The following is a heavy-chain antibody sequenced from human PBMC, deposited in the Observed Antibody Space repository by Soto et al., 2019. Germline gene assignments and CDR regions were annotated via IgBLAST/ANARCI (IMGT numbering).Heavy chain of an antibody. D-gene: IGHD2-8*02. CDR3: TGEVASGY. J-gene: IGHJ4*02. CDR1: GFTVSTYG. V-gene: IGHV3-30*03. CDR2: ISRDGGTK. Sequence: QVQLVESGGGVVQPGRSLRLSCAVSGFTVSTYGMHWVRQAPGKGLEGVAVISRDGGTKYYADSVKGRFTISRDNSRNTLFLEMNSLRSDDMAVYYCTGEVASGYWGQGTLVTVSS.